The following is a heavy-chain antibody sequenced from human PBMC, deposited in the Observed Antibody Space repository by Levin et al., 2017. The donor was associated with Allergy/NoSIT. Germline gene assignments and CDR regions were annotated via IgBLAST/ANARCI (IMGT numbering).Heavy chain of an antibody. Sequence: SQTLSLTCAISGDSVSSKSAAWNWLRQSPSRGLEWLGRTYYGSKWDNDYAASVKSRITINPDTSKNQFSLQLNSVTPEDTAVYFCARIARRFQEDFFDSWGQGTLVTVSS. CDR1: GDSVSSKSAA. V-gene: IGHV6-1*01. J-gene: IGHJ4*02. CDR3: ARIARRFQEDFFDS. CDR2: TYYGSKWDN.